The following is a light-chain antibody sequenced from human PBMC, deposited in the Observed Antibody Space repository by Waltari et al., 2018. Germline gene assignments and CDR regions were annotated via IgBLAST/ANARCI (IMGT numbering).Light chain of an antibody. J-gene: IGLJ1*01. CDR3: QAWDSSAFV. CDR2: RDD. CDR1: KLGSKY. V-gene: IGLV3-1*01. Sequence: SYEVTQPPLVSVSPRQRATITCSGEKLGSKYVSWYQQKSGQSPVLVIYRDDKRPSGIPGRFSGSNSGNTATLTISGTQPMDEADYYCQAWDSSAFVFGAGTKVTVL.